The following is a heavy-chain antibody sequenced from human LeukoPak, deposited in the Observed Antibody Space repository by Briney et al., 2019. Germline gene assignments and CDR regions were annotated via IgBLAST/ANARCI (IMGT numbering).Heavy chain of an antibody. D-gene: IGHD3-16*02. V-gene: IGHV4-4*09. CDR3: ARLTRLTTSHDRYYLDY. CDR1: GDSISSYY. CDR2: LYTSGGT. J-gene: IGHJ4*02. Sequence: PSETLALTCTVSGDSISSYYGSWVREPPGKGLEGIGYLYTSGGTNHIPSLKGRITISIDTTKNQFSLKLSSVTAADSAVYYCARLTRLTTSHDRYYLDYWGQGTLVTVSS.